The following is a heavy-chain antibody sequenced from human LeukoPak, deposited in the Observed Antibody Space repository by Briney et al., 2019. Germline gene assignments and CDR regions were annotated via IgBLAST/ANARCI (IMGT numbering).Heavy chain of an antibody. CDR1: GYTFTSYD. D-gene: IGHD5-24*01. J-gene: IGHJ5*02. CDR2: VNPNSGNT. V-gene: IGHV1-8*01. CDR3: ARGRWQPHNWFDP. Sequence: ASVKVSCKASGYTFTSYDINWVRQATGQGLEWMGWVNPNSGNTGYAQKFQGRVTMTRNTSISTAYMELSSLRSEDTAVYYCARGRWQPHNWFDPWGQGTLVTVSS.